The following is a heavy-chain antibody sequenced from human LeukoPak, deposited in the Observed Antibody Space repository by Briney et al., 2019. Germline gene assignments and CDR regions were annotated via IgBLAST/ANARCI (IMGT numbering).Heavy chain of an antibody. Sequence: PGWSLGLSCSTSGFTFTDYSMNWFRLAPGEGLQWASYIDKTSTKICYADSVKGRFSISRDNAKNSLSLQMNSLRDEDTAVYYCARESYWGSSGKGFDYWGQGTPVTVSS. CDR2: IDKTSTKI. V-gene: IGHV3-48*02. D-gene: IGHD7-27*01. CDR3: ARESYWGSSGKGFDY. J-gene: IGHJ4*02. CDR1: GFTFTDYS.